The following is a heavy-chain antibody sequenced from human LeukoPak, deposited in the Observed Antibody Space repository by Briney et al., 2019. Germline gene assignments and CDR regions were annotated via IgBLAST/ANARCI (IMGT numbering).Heavy chain of an antibody. Sequence: PSGTLSLTCAVYGVSFSGYYWSWIRQPPGKGLEWIGEINHSGSTNYNPSLKSRVTISVDTSKNQFSLKLSSVTAADTAVYYCASPGGSSSFVRKYYYGMDVWGQGTTVTVSS. V-gene: IGHV4-34*01. CDR3: ASPGGSSSFVRKYYYGMDV. CDR2: INHSGST. CDR1: GVSFSGYY. J-gene: IGHJ6*02. D-gene: IGHD6-6*01.